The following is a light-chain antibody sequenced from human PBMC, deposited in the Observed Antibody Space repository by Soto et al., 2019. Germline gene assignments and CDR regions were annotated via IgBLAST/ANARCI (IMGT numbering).Light chain of an antibody. CDR3: CSYAGSPFYV. V-gene: IGLV2-11*01. Sequence: QSALTQPRSVSGSPGQSVTISCTGTSSDVGGYEYVSWYQQHPGKAPKLMIYGVSKRPSGVPDRFSGTRSGNTASLTISGLQTEDEADYYCCSYAGSPFYVFGIATKLTVL. CDR2: GVS. CDR1: SSDVGGYEY. J-gene: IGLJ1*01.